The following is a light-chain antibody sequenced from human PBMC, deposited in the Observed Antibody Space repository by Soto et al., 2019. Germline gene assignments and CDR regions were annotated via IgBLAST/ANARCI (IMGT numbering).Light chain of an antibody. CDR1: QSVSSN. V-gene: IGKV3-15*01. CDR3: QQCNSWPPAYT. CDR2: GAS. J-gene: IGKJ2*01. Sequence: EIVMTQSPATLSVSPGEGATLSCRASQSVSSNLAWYQQKPGQTPRLLIYGASTRATGVPARFSGSGSGTEFTLTISSLQSEDFAVYYCQQCNSWPPAYTFGQGTKLEIK.